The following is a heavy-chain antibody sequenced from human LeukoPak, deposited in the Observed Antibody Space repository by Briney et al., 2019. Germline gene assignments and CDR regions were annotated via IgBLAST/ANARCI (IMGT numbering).Heavy chain of an antibody. D-gene: IGHD2-2*01. J-gene: IGHJ5*02. Sequence: SETLSLTCAVYGGSFSGYYWSWVRQPPGKGLEWIGEINHSGSTNYNPSLKSRVTISVDTSKNQFSLKLSSVTAADTAVYYCAREIVVVPAAPGWFDPWGQGTLVTVSS. V-gene: IGHV4-34*01. CDR1: GGSFSGYY. CDR3: AREIVVVPAAPGWFDP. CDR2: INHSGST.